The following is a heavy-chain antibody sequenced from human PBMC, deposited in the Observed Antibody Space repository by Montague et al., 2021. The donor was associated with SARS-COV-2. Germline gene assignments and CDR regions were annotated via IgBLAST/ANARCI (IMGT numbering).Heavy chain of an antibody. CDR1: GGSFSGYY. CDR2: INHSGST. Sequence: SETLSLTCAVYGGSFSGYYWSWIRQPPGKGLEWIGEINHSGSTKYNPPLKSRVTISVDTSKNQFSLKPSSVTAADTAVYYCARGTRRVFTYAHDSSGYASDYWGQGTPVTVSS. D-gene: IGHD3-22*01. CDR3: ARGTRRVFTYAHDSSGYASDY. J-gene: IGHJ4*02. V-gene: IGHV4-34*01.